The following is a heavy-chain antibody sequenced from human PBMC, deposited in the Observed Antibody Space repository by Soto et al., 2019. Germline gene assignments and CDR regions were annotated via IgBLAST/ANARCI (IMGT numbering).Heavy chain of an antibody. J-gene: IGHJ5*02. CDR1: GYSFSTYW. D-gene: IGHD4-17*01. Sequence: GESLKISCKGSGYSFSTYWISWVRQMPGKGLEWMGRIDPSDSYTDYSPSFQGHVTISADKSISTAYLQWSSLKASDTAMYYCARRKHDYGHYWFDPWGQGTLVTVSS. CDR2: IDPSDSYT. CDR3: ARRKHDYGHYWFDP. V-gene: IGHV5-10-1*01.